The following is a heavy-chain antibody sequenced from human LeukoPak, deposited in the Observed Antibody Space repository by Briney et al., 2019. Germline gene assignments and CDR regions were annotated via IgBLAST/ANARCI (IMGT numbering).Heavy chain of an antibody. J-gene: IGHJ4*02. CDR3: FDFWSGL. D-gene: IGHD3-3*01. Sequence: PGGSLRLSCAASGFTFSSYGMHWVRQAPGKGLEWVAVISYDGSNKYYADSVKGRFTISRDNSKNTLYLQMNSLRADDTAVYYCFDFWSGLWGQGTLVTVSS. CDR1: GFTFSSYG. V-gene: IGHV3-30*03. CDR2: ISYDGSNK.